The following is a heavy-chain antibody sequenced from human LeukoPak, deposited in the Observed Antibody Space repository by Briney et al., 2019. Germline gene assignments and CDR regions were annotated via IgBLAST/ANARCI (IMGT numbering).Heavy chain of an antibody. CDR2: IYYSEST. D-gene: IGHD3-22*01. V-gene: IGHV4-59*08. Sequence: SETLSLTCAVYGGSSSGYYWSWIRQPPGKGLEWIGYIYYSESTNYNPSLKSRVTISVDTSKNQFSLKLSSVTAADTAVYYCARHFPLSFYDSSGVKTAFDIWGQGTMVTVSS. CDR1: GGSSSGYY. CDR3: ARHFPLSFYDSSGVKTAFDI. J-gene: IGHJ3*02.